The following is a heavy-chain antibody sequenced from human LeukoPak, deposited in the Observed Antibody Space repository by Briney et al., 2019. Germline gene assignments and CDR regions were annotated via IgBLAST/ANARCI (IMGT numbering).Heavy chain of an antibody. J-gene: IGHJ6*03. CDR2: IYPGDSDT. CDR1: GYSFTSYW. CDR3: ARMVGYCSSTSCYTSHYYYYMDV. V-gene: IGHV5-51*01. D-gene: IGHD2-2*02. Sequence: GESLKISCKGSGYSFTSYWIGWVRQMPGKGLEWMGIIYPGDSDTRYSPSFQGQVTISADKSISTAYLQWSSLKASDTAMYYCARMVGYCSSTSCYTSHYYYYMDVWGKGTTVTVSS.